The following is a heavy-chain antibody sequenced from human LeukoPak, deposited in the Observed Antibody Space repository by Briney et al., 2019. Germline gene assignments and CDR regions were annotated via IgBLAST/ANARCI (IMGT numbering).Heavy chain of an antibody. CDR3: ARRLTQYDCFDP. D-gene: IGHD2-2*01. CDR1: GDSVSSNSVT. CDR2: TYYRSTWYN. J-gene: IGHJ5*02. Sequence: SQTLSLTCAISGDSVSSNSVTWNWIRQSPSRGLEWLGRTYYRSTWYNDYAVSVRGRITVNPDISKNQFSLHLNSVTPEDTAVYYCARRLTQYDCFDPWGQGILVTVSS. V-gene: IGHV6-1*01.